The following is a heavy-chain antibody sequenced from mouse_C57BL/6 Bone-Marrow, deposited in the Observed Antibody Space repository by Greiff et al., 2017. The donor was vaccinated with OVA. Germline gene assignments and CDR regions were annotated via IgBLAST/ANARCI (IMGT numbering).Heavy chain of an antibody. D-gene: IGHD1-1*01. Sequence: DVMLVESGPGLAKPSQTLSLTCSVTGYSITSDYWNWIRKFPGNKLEYMGYISYSGSTYYNPSLKSRISITRDTSKNQYYLQLNSVTTEDTATYYCARSYYYGSSYDYFDYWGQGTTLTVSS. CDR1: GYSITSDY. J-gene: IGHJ2*01. CDR2: ISYSGST. CDR3: ARSYYYGSSYDYFDY. V-gene: IGHV3-8*01.